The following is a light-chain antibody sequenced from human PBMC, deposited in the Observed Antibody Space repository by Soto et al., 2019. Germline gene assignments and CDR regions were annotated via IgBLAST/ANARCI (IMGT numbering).Light chain of an antibody. J-gene: IGKJ2*01. Sequence: EIVLTQSPGTLSLSPGERATLSCRASHSISSDTLAWYQQKPGQPPRLLIYATSSRATGIPDRFSGSGSGTDFTLTISRLEPEDFAVYYCQQYESSPPSYTFGQGTKLEIE. CDR1: HSISSDT. V-gene: IGKV3-20*01. CDR2: ATS. CDR3: QQYESSPPSYT.